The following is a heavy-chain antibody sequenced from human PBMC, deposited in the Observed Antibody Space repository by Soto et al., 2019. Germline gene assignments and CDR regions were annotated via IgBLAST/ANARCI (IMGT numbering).Heavy chain of an antibody. CDR2: IYYSGST. CDR3: ARSNGGNSVGWFDP. Sequence: PSETLSLTCTVSGGSISSDDYYWSWIRQHPGKGLEWIGYIYYSGSTYYNPSLKSRVTISVDTSKNQFSLKLSSVTAADTAVYYCARSNGGNSVGWFDPWGQGTLVTVSS. D-gene: IGHD2-21*02. J-gene: IGHJ5*02. V-gene: IGHV4-31*03. CDR1: GGSISSDDYY.